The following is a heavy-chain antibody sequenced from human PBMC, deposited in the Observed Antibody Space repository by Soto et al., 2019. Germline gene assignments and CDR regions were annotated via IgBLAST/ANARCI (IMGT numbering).Heavy chain of an antibody. J-gene: IGHJ6*02. CDR1: GGTFSSYA. CDR3: ARGGRQQLALVLYYYGMDV. V-gene: IGHV1-69*13. CDR2: IIPIFGTA. D-gene: IGHD6-13*01. Sequence: SVKVSCKASGGTFSSYAISWVRQAPGQGLEWMGGIIPIFGTANYAQKFQGRVTITADESTSTAYMELSSLRSEDTAVYYCARGGRQQLALVLYYYGMDVWGQGTTVTVSS.